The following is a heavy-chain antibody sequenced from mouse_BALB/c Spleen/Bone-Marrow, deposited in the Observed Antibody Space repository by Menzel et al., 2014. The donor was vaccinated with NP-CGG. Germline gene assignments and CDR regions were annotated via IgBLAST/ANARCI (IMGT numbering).Heavy chain of an antibody. CDR3: APHYYGYAWFAY. CDR2: IDPSDSET. D-gene: IGHD1-2*01. J-gene: IGHJ3*01. V-gene: IGHV1-74*01. Sequence: VQLQQSGPRLVRPRASVKISCKASGYSISSYWMHWVKQRPGQGLEWIGMIDPSDSETRLNQKFKDKATLTVDKSSSTAYMQLNSPTSEDSAVYYCAPHYYGYAWFAYWGQGTLVTVSA. CDR1: GYSISSYW.